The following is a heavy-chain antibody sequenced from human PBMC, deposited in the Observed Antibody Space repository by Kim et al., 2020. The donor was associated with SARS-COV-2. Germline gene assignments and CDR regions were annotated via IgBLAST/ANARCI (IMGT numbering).Heavy chain of an antibody. CDR2: ISSSGSTI. Sequence: GGSLRLSCAASGFTFSSYEMNWVRQAPGKGLEWVSYISSSGSTIYYADSVKGRFTISRDNAKNSLYLQMNSLRAEDTAVYYCARDYYDSSGYYNYYYYGMDVWGQGTTVTVSS. D-gene: IGHD3-22*01. CDR1: GFTFSSYE. CDR3: ARDYYDSSGYYNYYYYGMDV. V-gene: IGHV3-48*03. J-gene: IGHJ6*02.